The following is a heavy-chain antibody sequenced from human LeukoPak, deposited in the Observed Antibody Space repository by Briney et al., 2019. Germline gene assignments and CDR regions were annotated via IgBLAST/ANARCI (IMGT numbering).Heavy chain of an antibody. CDR1: GFTVSNKY. J-gene: IGHJ3*02. CDR3: ARGLFLSGYLDAFDI. CDR2: IYSDGRT. V-gene: IGHV3-53*01. D-gene: IGHD3-22*01. Sequence: PGGSLRLSCAASGFTVSNKYMTWVRRAPGKGLEWVSLIYSDGRTYYADSVKGRCTISRDNSKNTLYLQMNSLRVEDTAVYYCARGLFLSGYLDAFDIWGQGTVVTVSS.